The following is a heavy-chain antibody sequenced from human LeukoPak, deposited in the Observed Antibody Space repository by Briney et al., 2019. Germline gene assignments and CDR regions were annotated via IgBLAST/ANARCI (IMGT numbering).Heavy chain of an antibody. J-gene: IGHJ6*03. Sequence: SETLSLTCTVSGGSISSGGYYWSWIRQPPGKGLEWIGYIYHSGSTYYNPSLKSRVTISVDRSKNQFSLKLSSVTAADTAVYYCARLTTVVTNPGYYYYMDVWGKGTTVTVSS. CDR1: GGSISSGGYY. V-gene: IGHV4-30-2*01. CDR3: ARLTTVVTNPGYYYYMDV. D-gene: IGHD4-23*01. CDR2: IYHSGST.